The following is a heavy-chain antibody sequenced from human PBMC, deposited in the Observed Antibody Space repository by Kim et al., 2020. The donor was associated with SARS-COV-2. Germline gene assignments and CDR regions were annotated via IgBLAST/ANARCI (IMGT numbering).Heavy chain of an antibody. Sequence: GGSLRLSCAASGFTFDDYAMHWVRQAPGKGLEWVSGISWNSGSIGYADSVKGRFTISRDNAKNSLYLQMNSLRAEDTALYYCAKGVSFDYWGQGTLVTVSS. V-gene: IGHV3-9*01. J-gene: IGHJ4*02. CDR3: AKGVSFDY. D-gene: IGHD6-13*01. CDR2: ISWNSGSI. CDR1: GFTFDDYA.